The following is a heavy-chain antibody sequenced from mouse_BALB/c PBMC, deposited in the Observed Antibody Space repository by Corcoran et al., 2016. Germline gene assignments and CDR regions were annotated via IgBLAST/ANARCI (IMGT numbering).Heavy chain of an antibody. Sequence: DVQLQESGPGLVKPSQSLSLTCSVTGYSITSGYYWNWIRQFPGNKLEWMGYISYDGSNNYNPSLKNRISITRDTSKNQFFLKLNSVTTEDTATHYCARDVWGAGTTVTVSS. J-gene: IGHJ1*01. CDR2: ISYDGSN. CDR3: ARDV. V-gene: IGHV3-6*02. CDR1: GYSITSGYY.